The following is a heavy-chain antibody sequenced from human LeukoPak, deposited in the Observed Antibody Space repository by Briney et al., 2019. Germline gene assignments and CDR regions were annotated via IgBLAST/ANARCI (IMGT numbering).Heavy chain of an antibody. D-gene: IGHD2-2*01. CDR1: GGSFSGYY. CDR2: INHSGST. V-gene: IGHV4-34*01. Sequence: SETLSLTCAIYGGSFSGYYWSWIRQPPGKGLEWIGEINHSGSTYYNPSLKSRATISVDTSKNQFSLKLNPVTAADTAVYYCARGEPAYCSSNSCSYDYWGQGTLVTVSS. J-gene: IGHJ4*02. CDR3: ARGEPAYCSSNSCSYDY.